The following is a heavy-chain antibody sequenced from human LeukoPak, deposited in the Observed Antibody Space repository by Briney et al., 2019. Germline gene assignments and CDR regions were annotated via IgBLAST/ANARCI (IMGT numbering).Heavy chain of an antibody. CDR2: IYYSGST. J-gene: IGHJ4*02. V-gene: IGHV4-39*01. CDR3: ARHSAQVGATFDY. CDR1: GGSISSSSYY. Sequence: SETLSLTCTVSGGSISSSSYYWGWIRQPPGKGLEWIGSIYYSGSTYYNPSLKSRVTISVDTSKNQFSLKLSSVTAADTAVYYCARHSAQVGATFDYWGQGTLVTVSS. D-gene: IGHD1-26*01.